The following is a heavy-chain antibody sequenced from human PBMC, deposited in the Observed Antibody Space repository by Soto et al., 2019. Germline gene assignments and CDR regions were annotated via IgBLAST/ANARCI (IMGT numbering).Heavy chain of an antibody. CDR3: ARGSIGRSNHRSYWYFDL. CDR2: IGTAGDT. CDR1: GFTFSSYD. D-gene: IGHD2-2*01. Sequence: RLSCAASGFTFSSYDMHWVRQATGKGLEWVSAIGTAGDTYYPGSVKGRFTISRENAKNSLYLQMNSLRAGDTAVYYCARGSIGRSNHRSYWYFDLWGRGTLVTVSS. J-gene: IGHJ2*01. V-gene: IGHV3-13*01.